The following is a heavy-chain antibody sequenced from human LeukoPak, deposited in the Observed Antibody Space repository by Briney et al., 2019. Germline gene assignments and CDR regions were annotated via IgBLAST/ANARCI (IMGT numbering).Heavy chain of an antibody. CDR1: GFSFSTYW. CDR3: ARDVGGSLDY. Sequence: GGSLTLSCAASGFSFSTYWMAWVRQAPGKGLEWVANIKGDESARHQADSVKGRFTISRDNAQNSVYLQMSSLRGEGTAVYYCARDVGGSLDYWGQGTLVTVSS. V-gene: IGHV3-7*01. D-gene: IGHD1-26*01. CDR2: IKGDESAR. J-gene: IGHJ4*02.